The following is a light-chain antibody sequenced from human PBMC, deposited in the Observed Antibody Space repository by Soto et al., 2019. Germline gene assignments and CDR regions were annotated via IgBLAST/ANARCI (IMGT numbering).Light chain of an antibody. CDR1: QTINSW. Sequence: DIQMTQSPSTLSASVRDRVTITCRASQTINSWLAWYQQRPGEAPRLLIYKASTLESGVPSRFSGSGSGTEFTLTISTLQPDDFATYYCQQYYSNPYTFGQGTKLDIK. V-gene: IGKV1-5*03. CDR2: KAS. CDR3: QQYYSNPYT. J-gene: IGKJ2*01.